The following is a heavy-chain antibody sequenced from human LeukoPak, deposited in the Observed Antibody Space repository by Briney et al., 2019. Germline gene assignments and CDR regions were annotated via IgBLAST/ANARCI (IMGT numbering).Heavy chain of an antibody. V-gene: IGHV3-9*01. Sequence: PGGSLRLSCAASGFNFNKYWMHWVRQAPGKGLEWVSSISWSGDRMGYADAVKGRFTISRDNAKNSLFLQMNSLRVEDTALYYCAKDLGGSATTVWGQGTLVTVSS. CDR3: AKDLGGSATTV. CDR1: GFNFNKYW. CDR2: ISWSGDRM. D-gene: IGHD2-2*01. J-gene: IGHJ4*02.